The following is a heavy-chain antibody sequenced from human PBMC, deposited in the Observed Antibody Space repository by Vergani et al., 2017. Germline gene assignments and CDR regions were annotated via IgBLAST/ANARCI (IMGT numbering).Heavy chain of an antibody. CDR3: ARGYMYNWN. V-gene: IGHV3-30*02. Sequence: QVQLVESGGGVVQPGGSLRLSCAASGFIFSSYGMHWVRQAPGKGLEWVAFIRYDGSNKYYADSVKGRFTISRDNAKNSLYLQMNSLRAEDTAVYYCARGYMYNWNLGQGTLVTVSS. CDR2: IRYDGSNK. J-gene: IGHJ4*02. CDR1: GFIFSSYG. D-gene: IGHD1-20*01.